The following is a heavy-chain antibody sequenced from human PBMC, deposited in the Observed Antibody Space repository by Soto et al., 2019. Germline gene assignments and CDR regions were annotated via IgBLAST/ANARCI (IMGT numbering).Heavy chain of an antibody. CDR3: ARWYSSGWYGWLDP. CDR2: IYNSGST. V-gene: IGHV4-59*01. J-gene: IGHJ5*02. Sequence: QVQLQESGPGLVKPSETLSLTCTVSGPSISSYYWNWIRQPPGKGLEWIGYIYNSGSTNYNPSLKSRVTISEDTSKIQFSLRLRSVTAADTAVYYCARWYSSGWYGWLDPWGQGTLVTVSS. CDR1: GPSISSYY. D-gene: IGHD6-19*01.